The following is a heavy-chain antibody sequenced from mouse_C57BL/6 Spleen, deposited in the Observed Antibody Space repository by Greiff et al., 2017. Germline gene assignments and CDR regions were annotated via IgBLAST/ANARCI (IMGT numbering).Heavy chain of an antibody. CDR1: GFTFSSYA. J-gene: IGHJ4*01. V-gene: IGHV5-4*03. CDR3: ARQYYGCSHYAMEY. CDR2: ISDGGSYT. Sequence: DVMLVESGGGLVKPGGSLKLSCAASGFTFSSYAMSWVRQTPEKRLEWVATISDGGSYTYYPDNVKGRFTISRDNAKNNLYLQLSHLKSEDTAMYDCARQYYGCSHYAMEYWGQGTSVTVSS. D-gene: IGHD1-1*01.